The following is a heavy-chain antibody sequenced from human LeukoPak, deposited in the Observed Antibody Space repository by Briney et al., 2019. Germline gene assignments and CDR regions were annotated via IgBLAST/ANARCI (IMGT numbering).Heavy chain of an antibody. CDR3: AGGGGGYSGSYYGY. J-gene: IGHJ4*02. V-gene: IGHV3-30*04. CDR2: ISYDGSNK. Sequence: GRSLRLSCAASGFTFGSYAMHWVRQAPGKGLEWVAVISYDGSNKYYADSVKGRFTISRDNSKNTLYLQMNSLRAEDTAVYYCAGGGGGYSGSYYGYWGQGTLVTVSS. D-gene: IGHD1-26*01. CDR1: GFTFGSYA.